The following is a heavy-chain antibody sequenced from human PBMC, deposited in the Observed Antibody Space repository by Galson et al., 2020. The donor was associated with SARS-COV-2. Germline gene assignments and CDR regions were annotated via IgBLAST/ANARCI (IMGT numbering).Heavy chain of an antibody. CDR2: IYYSGST. V-gene: IGHV4-31*03. CDR3: ARLIDSDTSGYPDWFDP. D-gene: IGHD3-22*01. Sequence: SETLSLTCTVSGDSITIGNYYWSWIRQPPGKGLEWIGYIYYSGSTKYNSSLKSRVNISVDPSKNQFYLKLTSVTAADTAVYYCARLIDSDTSGYPDWFDPWGQGTLVTVSS. J-gene: IGHJ5*02. CDR1: GDSITIGNYY.